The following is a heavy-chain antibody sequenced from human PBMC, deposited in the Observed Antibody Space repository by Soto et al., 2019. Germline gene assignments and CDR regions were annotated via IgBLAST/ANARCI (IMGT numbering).Heavy chain of an antibody. CDR1: GGSIGSGGHS. J-gene: IGHJ4*02. Sequence: TLSLTCAVSGGSIGSGGHSWSWIRQPPGKGLEWIGYIYDSGSTYYNPSLKSRVTISVDRSKKSFSLKVSSVTAADTAVYYCARGSDTSTSVDFDYWGQGTLVTVSS. V-gene: IGHV4-30-2*01. CDR2: IYDSGST. D-gene: IGHD2-2*01. CDR3: ARGSDTSTSVDFDY.